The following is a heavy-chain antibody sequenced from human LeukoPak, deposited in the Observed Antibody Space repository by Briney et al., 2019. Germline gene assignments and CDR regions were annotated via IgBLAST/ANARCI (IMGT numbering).Heavy chain of an antibody. J-gene: IGHJ5*02. Sequence: SVKVSCKATGGTFSSYAISWLRQAPGQGLAWMGGIIAIFGTANYAQKFQGRVTITADESTSTAYMELSSLRSEDTAVYYCAREGVDTAMVINWFDPWGQGTLVTVSS. CDR2: IIAIFGTA. CDR1: GGTFSSYA. D-gene: IGHD5-18*01. V-gene: IGHV1-69*01. CDR3: AREGVDTAMVINWFDP.